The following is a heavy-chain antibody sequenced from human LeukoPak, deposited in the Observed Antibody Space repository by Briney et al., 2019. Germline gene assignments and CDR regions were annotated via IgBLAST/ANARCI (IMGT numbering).Heavy chain of an antibody. J-gene: IGHJ3*02. CDR3: ARETYCSGGSCYKGNAFDI. Sequence: GGSLRLSCAASGFTFSSYSMNWVRQAPGKGLEWVSSISSSSSYIYYADSVKGRFTISRDNAKNSLYLQMNSLRAEDTAVYYCARETYCSGGSCYKGNAFDIWGQGTMVTVSS. D-gene: IGHD2-15*01. CDR2: ISSSSSYI. V-gene: IGHV3-21*01. CDR1: GFTFSSYS.